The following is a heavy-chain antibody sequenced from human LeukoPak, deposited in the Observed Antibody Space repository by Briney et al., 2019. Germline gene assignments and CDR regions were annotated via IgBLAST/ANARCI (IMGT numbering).Heavy chain of an antibody. Sequence: NPSETLSLTCTVSGGSISSYYWSWIRQPAGKGLEWIGRIYTSGSTNYNPSLKSRVTMSVDTSKNQFSLKLSSVTAADTAVYYCARGNHYYDSSGYYLDYWGQGTLVTVSS. D-gene: IGHD3-22*01. CDR2: IYTSGST. V-gene: IGHV4-4*07. CDR1: GGSISSYY. J-gene: IGHJ4*02. CDR3: ARGNHYYDSSGYYLDY.